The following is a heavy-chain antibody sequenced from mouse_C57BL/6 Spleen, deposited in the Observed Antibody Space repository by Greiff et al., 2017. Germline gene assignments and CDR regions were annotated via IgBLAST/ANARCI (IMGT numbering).Heavy chain of an antibody. CDR3: ARHDYDYDVGYYAMDY. CDR2: FYPGSGSI. J-gene: IGHJ4*01. Sequence: QVQLQQSGAELVKPGASVKLSCKASGCTFTEYAIHWVKQRSGQGLEWIGWFYPGSGSIKYNEKFKDKATLTADKSSSTVYMELSRLTSEDSAVYFCARHDYDYDVGYYAMDYWGQGTSVTVSS. CDR1: GCTFTEYA. V-gene: IGHV1-62-2*01. D-gene: IGHD2-4*01.